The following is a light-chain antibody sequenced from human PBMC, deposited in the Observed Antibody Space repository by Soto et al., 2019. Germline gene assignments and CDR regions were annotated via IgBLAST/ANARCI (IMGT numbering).Light chain of an antibody. V-gene: IGKV3-11*01. CDR1: QRLSTY. Sequence: DILLTQSPATLSLSPGERATLSCRARQRLSTYLAWYQQEPGQAPRLLIYGTSQRATGVPTRFSGSGSGTDFTLTISSLEPEDFALYYCQQRSTWPPGYTFGQGTKLEIK. CDR2: GTS. J-gene: IGKJ2*01. CDR3: QQRSTWPPGYT.